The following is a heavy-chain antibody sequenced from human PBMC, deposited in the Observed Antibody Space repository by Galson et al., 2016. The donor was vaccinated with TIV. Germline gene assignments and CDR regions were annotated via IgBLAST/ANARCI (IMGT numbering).Heavy chain of an antibody. CDR1: GFTFKSYA. J-gene: IGHJ6*03. CDR2: ITYDGDNE. V-gene: IGHV3-30-3*01. CDR3: ARGEDWGRYYYYYMGV. D-gene: IGHD3/OR15-3a*01. Sequence: SLRLSCAASGFTFKSYAMHWARQAPGKGLEWLALITYDGDNEYYTDSVKGRFTISRDDRNSKLDLQMHSLTVEDTAVYYCARGEDWGRYYYYYMGVWGKGTTVIVSS.